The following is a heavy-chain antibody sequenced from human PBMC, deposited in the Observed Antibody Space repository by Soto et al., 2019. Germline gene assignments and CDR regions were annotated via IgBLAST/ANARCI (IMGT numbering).Heavy chain of an antibody. D-gene: IGHD3-9*01. CDR1: GINFSRAW. CDR3: ATGLLRYYAY. V-gene: IGHV3-15*01. CDR2: IKSKFDGETI. Sequence: GGSLSLSCAASGINFSRAWMSWVRQAPGKGLEWVGRIKSKFDGETIDYAAPVKGRFTISRDDSKNIVYLQMNSLNTEDTAVYYCATGLLRYYAYWGHGTLVTVSS. J-gene: IGHJ4*01.